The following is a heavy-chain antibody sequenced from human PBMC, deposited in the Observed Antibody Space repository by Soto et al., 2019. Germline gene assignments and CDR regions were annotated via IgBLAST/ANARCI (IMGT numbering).Heavy chain of an antibody. J-gene: IGHJ4*02. D-gene: IGHD3-22*01. Sequence: LGGSLRLSCAASGFTFSSYAMHWVRQAPGKGLEWVAVISYDGSNKYYADSVKGRFTISRDNSKNTLYLQMNSLRAEDTAVYYCARDSWTYYYDSSGYPFDYWGQGTLVTVSS. CDR3: ARDSWTYYYDSSGYPFDY. CDR1: GFTFSSYA. V-gene: IGHV3-30-3*01. CDR2: ISYDGSNK.